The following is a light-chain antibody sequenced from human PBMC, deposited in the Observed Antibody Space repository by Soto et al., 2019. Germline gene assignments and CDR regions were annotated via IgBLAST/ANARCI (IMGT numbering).Light chain of an antibody. Sequence: QSALTQPASVSGSPGQSITISCTGTSSDVGDYNYVSWYQQHPGKAPKLMIYDANNRPSGVSNRFTGSKSGNTASLTISGLQAEDEDDYYCSSYTSSSTPRVVFGGGTKVTVL. CDR2: DAN. CDR3: SSYTSSSTPRVV. J-gene: IGLJ2*01. V-gene: IGLV2-14*01. CDR1: SSDVGDYNY.